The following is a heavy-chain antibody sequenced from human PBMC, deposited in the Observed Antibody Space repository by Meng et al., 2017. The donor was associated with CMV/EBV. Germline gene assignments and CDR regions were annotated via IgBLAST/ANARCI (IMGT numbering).Heavy chain of an antibody. D-gene: IGHD2-8*01. CDR3: AKSEPHIVLMPTENYYYYGMDV. CDR1: GFTFSSYG. V-gene: IGHV3-30*02. Sequence: LTGAASGFTFSSYGMHWVRQAPGKGLEWVAFIRYDGSNKYYADSVKGRFTISRDNSKNTLYLQMNSLRAEDTAVYYCAKSEPHIVLMPTENYYYYGMDVWGQGTTVTVSS. J-gene: IGHJ6*02. CDR2: IRYDGSNK.